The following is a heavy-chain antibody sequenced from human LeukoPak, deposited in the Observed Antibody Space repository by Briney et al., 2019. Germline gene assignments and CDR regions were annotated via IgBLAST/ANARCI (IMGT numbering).Heavy chain of an antibody. CDR2: IYYSGST. CDR1: GGSISSSSYY. CDR3: ARRDYGDYDLPWFDP. V-gene: IGHV4-39*07. D-gene: IGHD4-17*01. J-gene: IGHJ5*02. Sequence: PSETLSLICTVSGGSISSSSYYWGWLRQPPGKGLEWIGSIYYSGSTYYNPSLKSRVTISVDTSKNQFSLKLSSVTAADTAVYYCARRDYGDYDLPWFDPWGQGTLVTVSS.